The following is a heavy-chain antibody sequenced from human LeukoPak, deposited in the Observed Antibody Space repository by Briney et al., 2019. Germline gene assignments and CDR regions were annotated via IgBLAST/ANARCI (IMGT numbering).Heavy chain of an antibody. V-gene: IGHV1-69*06. Sequence: SVKVSCKASGGTFSSYAISWVRQAPGQGLEWMGGIIPIFGTANYAQKFQGRVTITADKSTSTAYMELSSLRSEDTAVYYCARVGFDWLLPNDYWGQGTLVTVSS. D-gene: IGHD3-9*01. CDR2: IIPIFGTA. J-gene: IGHJ4*02. CDR1: GGTFSSYA. CDR3: ARVGFDWLLPNDY.